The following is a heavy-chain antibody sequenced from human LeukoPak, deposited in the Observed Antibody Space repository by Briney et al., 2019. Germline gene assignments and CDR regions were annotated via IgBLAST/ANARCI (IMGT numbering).Heavy chain of an antibody. D-gene: IGHD4-17*01. J-gene: IGHJ6*03. CDR1: GFTVSSNY. CDR2: IYSGGST. CDR3: ARAMEIGYGDYNYYYYYMDV. Sequence: PGGSLRLSCAASGFTVSSNYMSWVRQAPGKGLEWVSVIYSGGSTYYADSVKGRFTISRDNSKNTLYLQMNSLRAEDTAVYYCARAMEIGYGDYNYYYYYMDVWGKGTTVTVSS. V-gene: IGHV3-66*02.